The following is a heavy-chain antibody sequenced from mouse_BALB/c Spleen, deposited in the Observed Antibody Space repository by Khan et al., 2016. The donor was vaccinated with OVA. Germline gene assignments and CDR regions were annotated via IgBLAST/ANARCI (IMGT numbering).Heavy chain of an antibody. CDR3: SGRGAARATWDYFDC. CDR2: TYPGGGYT. V-gene: IGHV1-63*02. CDR1: GYTFTNYW. Sequence: VQLQQSGAELVRPGTSVKMSCKAAGYTFTNYWIGWVKQRPGHGLEWIGDTYPGGGYTNYNEKFKGKATLNADTSSSNAYMQLSGLTSEDSAIYYCSGRGAARATWDYFDCWGHGTTLTVSS. J-gene: IGHJ2*01. D-gene: IGHD3-1*01.